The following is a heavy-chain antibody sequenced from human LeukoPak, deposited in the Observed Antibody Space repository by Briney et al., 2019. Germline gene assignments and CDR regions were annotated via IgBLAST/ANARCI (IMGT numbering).Heavy chain of an antibody. D-gene: IGHD3-10*01. CDR1: GGTFSSYA. V-gene: IGHV1-69*05. Sequence: ALVKVSCEASGGTFSSYAISWVRQAPGQGLEWMGGIIPIFGTANYAQKFQGRVTITTDESTSTAYMELSSLRSEDTAVYYCASSPLSYYGSGSYYNVVDYWGQGTLVTVSS. J-gene: IGHJ4*02. CDR3: ASSPLSYYGSGSYYNVVDY. CDR2: IIPIFGTA.